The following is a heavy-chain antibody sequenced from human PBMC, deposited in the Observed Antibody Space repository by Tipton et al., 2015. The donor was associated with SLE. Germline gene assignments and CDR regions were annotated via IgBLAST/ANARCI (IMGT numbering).Heavy chain of an antibody. Sequence: TLSLTCTVSGDFISSNTYYWGWIRQPPGKGLEWIGNIYYSGSTYYNPSLKSRVTISVDTSKTQFSLRLSSVTAADTAVYYCASRGRWELPTDYWGQGTLVTVSS. D-gene: IGHD4-23*01. CDR1: GDFISSNTYY. CDR3: ASRGRWELPTDY. J-gene: IGHJ4*02. V-gene: IGHV4-39*07. CDR2: IYYSGST.